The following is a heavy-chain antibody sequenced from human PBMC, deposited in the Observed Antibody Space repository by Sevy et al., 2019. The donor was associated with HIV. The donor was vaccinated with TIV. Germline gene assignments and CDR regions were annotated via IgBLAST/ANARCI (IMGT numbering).Heavy chain of an antibody. Sequence: GGSLRLSCAASGFTFSSYAMHWVRQAPGKGLEWVAVISYDGSNKYYADSVKGRFTISRDNSKNTLYLQMNSLRAEDTAVYYCAGEGDDSSGYYLLGYYYGMDVWGQGTTVTVSS. CDR1: GFTFSSYA. J-gene: IGHJ6*02. CDR2: ISYDGSNK. CDR3: AGEGDDSSGYYLLGYYYGMDV. D-gene: IGHD3-22*01. V-gene: IGHV3-30-3*01.